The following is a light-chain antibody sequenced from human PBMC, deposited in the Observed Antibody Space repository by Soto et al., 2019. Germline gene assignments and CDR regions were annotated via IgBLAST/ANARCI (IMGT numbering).Light chain of an antibody. Sequence: DSQLTQSPSTLSGSVGDRVTITCRASQSISSWLAWYQQPPGKAPKLLIYAASTLQSGVPPRFSGSGSGTDFPLTISCLQSEDFATYYCQQYYSYPWTFGQGTKVDIK. CDR1: QSISSW. CDR2: AAS. V-gene: IGKV1-5*01. CDR3: QQYYSYPWT. J-gene: IGKJ1*01.